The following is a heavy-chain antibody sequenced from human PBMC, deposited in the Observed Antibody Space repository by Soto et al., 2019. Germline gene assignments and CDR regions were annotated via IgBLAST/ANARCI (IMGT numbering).Heavy chain of an antibody. D-gene: IGHD2-15*01. CDR3: AKDSPVGVPLLRDLHD. Sequence: PGGSLRLSCAASGFTFSNYGMSWVRQAPGKGLEWVSVISGSGGSTYYADSVKGRFTLSGDNSKNTVYLQMNSLRAEDTAVYYCAKDSPVGVPLLRDLHDWGQGTQVTVSS. CDR1: GFTFSNYG. CDR2: ISGSGGST. V-gene: IGHV3-23*01. J-gene: IGHJ1*01.